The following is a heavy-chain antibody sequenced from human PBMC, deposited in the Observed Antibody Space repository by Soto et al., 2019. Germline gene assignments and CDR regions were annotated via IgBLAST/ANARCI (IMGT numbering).Heavy chain of an antibody. D-gene: IGHD3-22*01. CDR3: ARGVIAARPINWFDP. CDR2: IYYSGST. Sequence: QVQLQESGPGLVKPSQTLSLTCTVSGGSISSGDYYWSWIRQPPGKGLEWIGYIYYSGSTYYNPSPKSRVTISVDTSKNPFSRKLSSVTAADTAVYYWARGVIAARPINWFDPWGQGPLVTVSP. J-gene: IGHJ5*02. V-gene: IGHV4-30-4*01. CDR1: GGSISSGDYY.